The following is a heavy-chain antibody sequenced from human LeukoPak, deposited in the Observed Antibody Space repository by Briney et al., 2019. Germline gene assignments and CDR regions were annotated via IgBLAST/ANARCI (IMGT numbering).Heavy chain of an antibody. CDR1: GGSISSGSYY. CDR3: ARVYSSGWTYYFDY. V-gene: IGHV4-61*02. Sequence: SETLSLTCTVSGGSISSGSYYWSWIRQPAGKGLEWIGRIYTSGSTNYNPSLKSRVTMKLSSVTAADTAVYYCARVYSSGWTYYFDYWGQGTLVTVSS. J-gene: IGHJ4*02. CDR2: IYTSGST. D-gene: IGHD6-19*01.